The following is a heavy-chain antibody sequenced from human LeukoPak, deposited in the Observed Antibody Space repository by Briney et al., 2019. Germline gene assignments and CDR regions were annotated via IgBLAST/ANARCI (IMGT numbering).Heavy chain of an antibody. Sequence: GGSLGLSCAASGLTFSSYSMNWVRQAPGKGLEWVSAISGSGGSTYYADSVKGRFTISRDNSKNTLYLQMNSLRAEDTAVYYCAKRRGLELLYYYYMDVWGKGTTVTVSS. J-gene: IGHJ6*03. CDR2: ISGSGGST. CDR3: AKRRGLELLYYYYMDV. CDR1: GLTFSSYS. V-gene: IGHV3-23*01. D-gene: IGHD1-7*01.